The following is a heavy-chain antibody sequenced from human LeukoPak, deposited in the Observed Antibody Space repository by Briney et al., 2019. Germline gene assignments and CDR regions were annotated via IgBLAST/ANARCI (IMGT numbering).Heavy chain of an antibody. V-gene: IGHV3-21*01. CDR1: GFTFSSYS. Sequence: GGSLRLSCAASGFTFSSYSMNWVRQAPGKGLEWVSSISSSSSYIYYADSVKGRFTISRDNAKNSLYLQMNSLRAEDTAVYYCARDGRYFDSSGYYLYDWGQGTLVTVSS. J-gene: IGHJ4*02. CDR2: ISSSSSYI. CDR3: ARDGRYFDSSGYYLYD. D-gene: IGHD3-22*01.